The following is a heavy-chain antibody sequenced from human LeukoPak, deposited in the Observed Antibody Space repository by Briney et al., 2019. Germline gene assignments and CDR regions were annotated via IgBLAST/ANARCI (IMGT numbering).Heavy chain of an antibody. CDR1: GGSFSGYY. Sequence: SETLSLTCAVYGGSFSGYYWSWIRQPPGKGLEWIGEINHSGSTNYNPSLKSRVTISVDTAKNQFSLKLSSVTAADTAVYYCARGLRYYYDSSGADRLDYWGQGTLVTVSS. J-gene: IGHJ4*02. CDR2: INHSGST. V-gene: IGHV4-34*01. D-gene: IGHD3-22*01. CDR3: ARGLRYYYDSSGADRLDY.